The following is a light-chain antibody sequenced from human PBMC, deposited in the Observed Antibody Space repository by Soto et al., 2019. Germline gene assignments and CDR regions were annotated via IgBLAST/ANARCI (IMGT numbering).Light chain of an antibody. CDR2: AVS. CDR1: QSIDSY. V-gene: IGKV1-39*01. J-gene: IGKJ2*01. CDR3: QQTYSTPLYT. Sequence: EIQMTQSPSSLSASVGERVTITCRASQSIDSYLNWYQQKPGKAPKLLIYAVSNLQSGVPSRFSGIGSVTDFSLTVSSLQPEDSATYYCQQTYSTPLYTFGQGNKLEIK.